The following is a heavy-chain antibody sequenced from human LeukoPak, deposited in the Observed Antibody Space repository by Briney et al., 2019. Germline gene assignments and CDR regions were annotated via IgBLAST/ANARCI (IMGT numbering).Heavy chain of an antibody. D-gene: IGHD6-6*01. J-gene: IGHJ1*01. V-gene: IGHV3-21*01. CDR2: ISSSSSYL. CDR1: GFSFRSYS. CDR3: ARDLTTSSTAYFQH. Sequence: GGSLRLSCAASGFSFRSYSMNWVRQVPGKGLEWVSSISSSSSYLYYADSVKGRFTISRDDAKNSLYLQMNSLRAEDTAVYYCARDLTTSSTAYFQHWGQGTLVTVSS.